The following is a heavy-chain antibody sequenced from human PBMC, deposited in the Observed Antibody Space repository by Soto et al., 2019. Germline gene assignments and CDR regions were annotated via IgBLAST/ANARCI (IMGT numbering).Heavy chain of an antibody. J-gene: IGHJ6*02. Sequence: LRLSCAATGFTFSSYAMSWVRQAPGKGLEWVSAISGSGGSTYYADSVKGRFTISRDNSKNTLYLQMNSLRAEDTAVYYCAKDFIVVVPAVNYYYGMDVWGQGTTVTVSS. CDR3: AKDFIVVVPAVNYYYGMDV. CDR1: GFTFSSYA. V-gene: IGHV3-23*01. CDR2: ISGSGGST. D-gene: IGHD2-2*01.